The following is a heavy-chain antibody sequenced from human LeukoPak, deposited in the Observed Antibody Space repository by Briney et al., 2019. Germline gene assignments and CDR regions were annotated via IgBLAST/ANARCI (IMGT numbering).Heavy chain of an antibody. CDR1: GFTFSRSD. V-gene: IGHV3-30*01. CDR3: AREGMFGVPDYFDH. J-gene: IGHJ4*02. CDR2: ISIDGSIK. D-gene: IGHD3-10*02. Sequence: QPGRSLRLSCAASGFTFSRSDMHWVRQAPGKGLEWVAVISIDGSIKFYGDSLEGRFIISRDNSKNTLYLQMNSLRVEDTAVYYCAREGMFGVPDYFDHWGQGTLVTVSS.